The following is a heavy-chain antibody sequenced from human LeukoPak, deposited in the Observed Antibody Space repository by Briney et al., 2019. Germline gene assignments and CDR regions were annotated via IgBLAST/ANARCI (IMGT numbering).Heavy chain of an antibody. CDR2: INHSGST. V-gene: IGHV4-34*01. CDR3: ARVPPYYYDSSGYKRAYNWFDP. D-gene: IGHD3-22*01. CDR1: GGSFSGYY. Sequence: PSETLSLTCAVYGGSFSGYYWSWTRQPPGKGLEWIGEINHSGSTNYNPSLKSRVTISVDTSKNQFSLKLSSVTAADTAVYYCARVPPYYYDSSGYKRAYNWFDPWGQGTLVTVSS. J-gene: IGHJ5*02.